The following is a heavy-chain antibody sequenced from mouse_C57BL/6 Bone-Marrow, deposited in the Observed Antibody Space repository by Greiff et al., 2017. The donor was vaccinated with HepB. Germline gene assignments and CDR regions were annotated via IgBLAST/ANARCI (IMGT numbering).Heavy chain of an antibody. CDR1: GYTFTSYW. J-gene: IGHJ2*01. CDR2: IDPSDSYT. V-gene: IGHV1-50*01. Sequence: VQLQQPGAELVKPGASVKLSCKASGYTFTSYWMQWVKQRPGQGLEWIGEIDPSDSYTNYNQKFKGKATLTVDTSSSTAYMQLSSLTSEDSAVYYCARLGGSSLDYWGQGTTLTVSS. D-gene: IGHD1-1*01. CDR3: ARLGGSSLDY.